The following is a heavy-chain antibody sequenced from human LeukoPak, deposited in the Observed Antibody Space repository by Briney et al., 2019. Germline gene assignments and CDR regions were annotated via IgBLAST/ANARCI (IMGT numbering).Heavy chain of an antibody. CDR2: ITQDGSEK. D-gene: IGHD2-8*01. V-gene: IGHV3-7*04. CDR3: ARDRWGLLGGDF. Sequence: GGSLRLSCAASGFIFSTYWMSWVRQAPGKGLEWVASITQDGSEKYYVDSVKGRFTISRDNAKNSLYQQMNSLRAEDTAVYYCARDRWGLLGGDFWGQGTLVTVSS. J-gene: IGHJ4*02. CDR1: GFIFSTYW.